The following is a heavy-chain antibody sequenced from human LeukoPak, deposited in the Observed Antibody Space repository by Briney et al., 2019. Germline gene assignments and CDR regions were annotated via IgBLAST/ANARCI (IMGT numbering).Heavy chain of an antibody. V-gene: IGHV4-34*01. CDR2: INHSGST. Sequence: SETLSLTCAVYGGSFSGYYWSWIRQPPGKGLEWIGEINHSGSTNYNPSLKSRVTMSVDTSKNQFSLKLSSVTAADTAVYYCARDFGQQLAAFEFDYWGQGTLVTVSS. J-gene: IGHJ4*02. CDR3: ARDFGQQLAAFEFDY. CDR1: GGSFSGYY. D-gene: IGHD6-13*01.